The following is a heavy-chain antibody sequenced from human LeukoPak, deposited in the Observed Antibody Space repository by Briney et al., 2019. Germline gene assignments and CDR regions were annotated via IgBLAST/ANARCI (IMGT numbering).Heavy chain of an antibody. CDR2: AYYRSKWYI. CDR1: GDSVSGSPAV. D-gene: IGHD3-10*01. CDR3: ARGAVRGNTNFDY. J-gene: IGHJ4*02. Sequence: SQTPSLTCAISGDSVSGSPAVWNWIRQSPSRGLEWLGRAYYRSKWYIDYAVSVNGRITITPDTSKNQFSLQLNSVTPEDTAVYYCARGAVRGNTNFDYWGQGTLVTVSS. V-gene: IGHV6-1*01.